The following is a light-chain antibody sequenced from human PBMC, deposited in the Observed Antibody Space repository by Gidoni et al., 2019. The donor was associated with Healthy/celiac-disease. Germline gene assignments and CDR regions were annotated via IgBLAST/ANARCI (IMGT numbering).Light chain of an antibody. CDR1: TSDIGTYKY. V-gene: IGLV2-14*01. CDR2: EVI. Sequence: SALTQPASLSGSPGQSISISCPGATSDIGTYKYVSWYQQHPGKAPKLMIYEVINRPSGVPDRFSGSKSGNTASLTISGLQAEDEADYYCCSYTTDTILFGGGTRLTV. J-gene: IGLJ3*02. CDR3: CSYTTDTIL.